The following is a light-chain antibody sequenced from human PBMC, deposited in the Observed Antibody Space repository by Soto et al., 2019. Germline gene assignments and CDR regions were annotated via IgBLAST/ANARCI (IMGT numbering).Light chain of an antibody. J-gene: IGKJ2*01. V-gene: IGKV1-33*01. CDR1: QDITNY. Sequence: DIQMTQSPSSLSASVGDRVTITCQASQDITNYLNWYQQKPGKAPKLLIYDASNFETGVPSRFSGSGSGTDFTFTISSLQPEDFATYYCQQYDNLPLTFGQGTKLDVK. CDR3: QQYDNLPLT. CDR2: DAS.